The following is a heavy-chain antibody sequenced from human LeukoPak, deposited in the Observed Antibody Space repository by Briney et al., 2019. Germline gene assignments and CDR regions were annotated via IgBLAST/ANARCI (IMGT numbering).Heavy chain of an antibody. Sequence: GGSLRLSCAASGFTFSSYSMNWVRQAPGKGLEWVSSISSSSSYIYYADSVKGRFTISRDNAKNSLYLQMNSLRAEDTAVYYCARDRGQYYPNWFGPWGQGTLVTVSS. V-gene: IGHV3-21*01. D-gene: IGHD3-10*01. J-gene: IGHJ5*02. CDR3: ARDRGQYYPNWFGP. CDR1: GFTFSSYS. CDR2: ISSSSSYI.